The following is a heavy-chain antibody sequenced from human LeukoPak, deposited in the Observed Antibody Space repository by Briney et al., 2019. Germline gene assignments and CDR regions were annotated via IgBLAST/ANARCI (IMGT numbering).Heavy chain of an antibody. Sequence: PSETLSLTCTVSGGSISPYYWSWIRQPPGKGLEWIGYIYYTGSTNYNPSLKSRVTISVDTTKNQFSLILSSVTAADTAVYYCARVSDWNDFDYWGQGILVTVSS. CDR3: ARVSDWNDFDY. CDR2: IYYTGST. D-gene: IGHD1-1*01. J-gene: IGHJ4*02. V-gene: IGHV4-59*01. CDR1: GGSISPYY.